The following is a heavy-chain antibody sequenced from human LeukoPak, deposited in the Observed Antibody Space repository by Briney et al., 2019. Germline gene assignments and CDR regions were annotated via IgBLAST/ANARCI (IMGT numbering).Heavy chain of an antibody. Sequence: ASVKVSCKASGYTFTGYYMHWVRQAPGQGLEWMGWINPNSGGTNYAQKFQGRVTMTRDTSISAAYMELSRLRSDDTAVYYCARAVREYSSSSWFDPWGQGTLATVSS. CDR1: GYTFTGYY. CDR3: ARAVREYSSSSWFDP. D-gene: IGHD6-6*01. V-gene: IGHV1-2*02. CDR2: INPNSGGT. J-gene: IGHJ5*02.